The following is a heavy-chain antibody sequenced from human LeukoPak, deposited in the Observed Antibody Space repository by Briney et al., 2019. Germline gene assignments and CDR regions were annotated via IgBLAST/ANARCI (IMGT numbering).Heavy chain of an antibody. D-gene: IGHD6-6*01. Sequence: TGGSLRLSCTASGFTFGDYAMSWVRQAPGKGQEWVGFIRSKAYGGTTEYAASVKGRFTISRDDSKSIAYLQMNSLKTEDTAVYYCTPYSSSSYFQHWGQGTLVTVSS. J-gene: IGHJ1*01. CDR1: GFTFGDYA. CDR3: TPYSSSSYFQH. V-gene: IGHV3-49*04. CDR2: IRSKAYGGTT.